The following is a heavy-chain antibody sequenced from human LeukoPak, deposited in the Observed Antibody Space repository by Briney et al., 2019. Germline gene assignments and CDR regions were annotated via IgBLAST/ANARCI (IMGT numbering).Heavy chain of an antibody. V-gene: IGHV3-33*01. CDR1: GFTFSSYG. D-gene: IGHD3-3*01. CDR3: ARDQPSVLRLSMDV. Sequence: GGSLRLSCAASGFTFSSYGMHWVRQSPGKGLEWVTVIWYDGSNKYYATSVKGRFTISRDNSKNTLYLQRNSLRAEDTAVYYCARDQPSVLRLSMDVWGQGTTVTVSS. CDR2: IWYDGSNK. J-gene: IGHJ6*02.